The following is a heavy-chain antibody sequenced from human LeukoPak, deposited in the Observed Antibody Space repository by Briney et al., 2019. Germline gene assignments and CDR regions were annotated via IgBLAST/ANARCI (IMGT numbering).Heavy chain of an antibody. CDR2: IYHSGST. J-gene: IGHJ4*02. CDR1: GGSISSGGYS. V-gene: IGHV4-30-2*01. CDR3: ARAPNDYCDY. Sequence: PSETLSLTCAVSGGSISSGGYSWSWIRPPPGRGLEWVGYIYHSGSTYYNPSLKSRVTISVDRSKNQFSLKLSSVTAADTAVYYCARAPNDYCDYWGQGTLVTVSS. D-gene: IGHD1-1*01.